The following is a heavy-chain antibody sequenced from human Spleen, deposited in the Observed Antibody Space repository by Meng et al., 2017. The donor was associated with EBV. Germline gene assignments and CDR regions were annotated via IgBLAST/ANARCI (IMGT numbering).Heavy chain of an antibody. J-gene: IGHJ4*02. V-gene: IGHV4-39*02. CDR2: VHHSGST. CDR3: ARPFPSIVSPRLDPFGE. D-gene: IGHD5/OR15-5a*01. CDR1: GGSISSFSY. Sequence: QLPLQGSGPGLVKPSETLSLTCAVSGGSISSFSYWAWIRQSPGRGLEWIGSVHHSGSTYYSPSFKSRITVSVDTSRNHFSLRLTSVTAADTAVYYCARPFPSIVSPRLDPFGEWGQGTLVTVSS.